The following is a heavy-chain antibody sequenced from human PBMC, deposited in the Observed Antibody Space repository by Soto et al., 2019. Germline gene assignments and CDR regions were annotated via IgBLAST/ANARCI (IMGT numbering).Heavy chain of an antibody. CDR3: ARRSSSGYHGNWFDP. Sequence: SETLSLTCTVSGGSISSSSYYWGWIRQPPGKGLEWIGSIYYSGSTYYNPSLKSRVTISVDTSKNQFSLKLSSVTAADTAVYYCARRSSSGYHGNWFDPWGQGTLVTVSS. V-gene: IGHV4-39*01. CDR1: GGSISSSSYY. J-gene: IGHJ5*02. CDR2: IYYSGST. D-gene: IGHD6-13*01.